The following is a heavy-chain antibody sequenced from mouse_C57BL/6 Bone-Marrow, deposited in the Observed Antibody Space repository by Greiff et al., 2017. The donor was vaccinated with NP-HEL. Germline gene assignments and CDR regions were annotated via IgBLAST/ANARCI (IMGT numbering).Heavy chain of an antibody. D-gene: IGHD1-1*01. Sequence: VQLQQSGAELVRPGASVKLSCTVSGFNIKDDYMHWVKQRPEQVLEWIGWIDPENGDTEYTSKFQGKATITADTSSNTAYLQLSSLTSEDTAVYYCTTGGSSPYAMDYWGQGTSVTVSS. CDR2: IDPENGDT. CDR1: GFNIKDDY. V-gene: IGHV14-4*01. CDR3: TTGGSSPYAMDY. J-gene: IGHJ4*01.